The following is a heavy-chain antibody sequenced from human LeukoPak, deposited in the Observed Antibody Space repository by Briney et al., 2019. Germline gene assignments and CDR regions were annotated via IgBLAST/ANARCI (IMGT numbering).Heavy chain of an antibody. D-gene: IGHD6-13*01. V-gene: IGHV3-21*01. CDR1: GFTFSSYS. CDR3: AKGLSSYYYYYMDV. CDR2: ISGSSSYI. J-gene: IGHJ6*03. Sequence: PGGSLRLSCAASGFTFSSYSMNWVRQAPGKGLEWVSSISGSSSYIYYADSVKGRFTISRDNAKNSLYLQMNSPRAEDTAVYYCAKGLSSYYYYYMDVWGKGTTVTVSS.